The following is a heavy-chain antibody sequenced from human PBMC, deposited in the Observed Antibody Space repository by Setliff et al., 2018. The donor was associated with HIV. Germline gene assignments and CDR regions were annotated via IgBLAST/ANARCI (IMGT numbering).Heavy chain of an antibody. CDR3: GRVPYRSAWFSGGHNPFDV. Sequence: ASVKVSCKASGGNFRSNSISWVRQAPGQGLEWMGWISGFNGNIKYGQNFQGRVTMTIDTSTSTVYMDLRSLTSDDTAVYYCGRVPYRSAWFSGGHNPFDVWGQGTMVTVSS. D-gene: IGHD6-19*01. CDR1: GGNFRSNS. J-gene: IGHJ3*01. CDR2: ISGFNGNI. V-gene: IGHV1-18*01.